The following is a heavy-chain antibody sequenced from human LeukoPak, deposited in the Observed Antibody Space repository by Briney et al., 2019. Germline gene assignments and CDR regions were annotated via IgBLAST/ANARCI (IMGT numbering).Heavy chain of an antibody. CDR1: GGSISSGDYY. V-gene: IGHV4-30-4*01. Sequence: SQTLSLTCTVSGGSISSGDYYWSWIRQPPGKGLEWIGYIYYSGSTYYNPSLKSRVTISVDTSKDQFSLKLSSVTAADTAVYYCARDLLNEGNHLDYWGQGTLVTVSS. CDR2: IYYSGST. J-gene: IGHJ4*02. CDR3: ARDLLNEGNHLDY. D-gene: IGHD4-23*01.